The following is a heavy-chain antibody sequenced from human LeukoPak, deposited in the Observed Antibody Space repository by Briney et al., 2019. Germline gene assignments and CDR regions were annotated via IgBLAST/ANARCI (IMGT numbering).Heavy chain of an antibody. CDR3: AKDSRGSYCFYDMDV. V-gene: IGHV3-23*01. CDR1: GFTFSKYA. J-gene: IGHJ6*03. Sequence: GGSLRLSCAASGFTFSKYAMSWVRQGPRKGLEWVSAISDGGTRTEYADSVKGRFTISRDNSKNTLYLHVNNLRAEDTAVYYCAKDSRGSYCFYDMDVWGKGTTVTVSS. CDR2: ISDGGTRT.